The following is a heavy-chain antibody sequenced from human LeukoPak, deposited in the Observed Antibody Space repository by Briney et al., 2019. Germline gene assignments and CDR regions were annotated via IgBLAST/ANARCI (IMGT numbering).Heavy chain of an antibody. D-gene: IGHD3-9*01. CDR3: ARVVKSYDILTGYLPDMDV. CDR1: GFTFSNAW. Sequence: GGSLRLSCAASGFTFSNAWMSWVRQAPGKGLEWVSSISSSSSYIYYADSVKGRFTISRDNAKNSLYLQMNSLRAEDTAVYYCARVVKSYDILTGYLPDMDVWGKGTTVTISS. V-gene: IGHV3-21*01. J-gene: IGHJ6*03. CDR2: ISSSSSYI.